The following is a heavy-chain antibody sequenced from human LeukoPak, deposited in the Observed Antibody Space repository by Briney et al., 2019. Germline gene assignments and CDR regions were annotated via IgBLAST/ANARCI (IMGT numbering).Heavy chain of an antibody. V-gene: IGHV4-59*01. CDR2: IYYSGST. D-gene: IGHD3-22*01. CDR3: ARVGPTYYYDSSGLYYFDY. Sequence: PSETLSLTCTVSGGSISSYYWSWIRQPPGKGLEWIGYIYYSGSTNYNPSLKSRVTISVDTSKNQFSLKLSSVTAADTAVYYCARVGPTYYYDSSGLYYFDYWGQGTLVTVSS. CDR1: GGSISSYY. J-gene: IGHJ4*02.